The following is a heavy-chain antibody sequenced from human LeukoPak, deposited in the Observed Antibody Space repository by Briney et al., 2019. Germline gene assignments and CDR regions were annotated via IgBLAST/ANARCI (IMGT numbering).Heavy chain of an antibody. D-gene: IGHD2-8*02. J-gene: IGHJ3*02. CDR1: GDSISSSSYY. CDR2: VYYSGST. V-gene: IGHV4-39*07. Sequence: PSETLSLTCTVSGDSISSSSYYWGWIRQPPGKGLERIGNVYYSGSTYYNPSLKSRVTISVDTSKNQFSLNLSSVTAADTAVYYCARSGRGAFDIWGRGTMVTVSS. CDR3: ARSGRGAFDI.